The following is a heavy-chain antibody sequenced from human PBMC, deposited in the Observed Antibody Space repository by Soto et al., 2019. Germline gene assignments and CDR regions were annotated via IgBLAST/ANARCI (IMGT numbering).Heavy chain of an antibody. J-gene: IGHJ4*02. V-gene: IGHV1-3*04. CDR2: INTGNGNT. CDR1: GYTFTSYA. CDR3: ASSPHPFYYDSGGSFDS. D-gene: IGHD3-22*01. Sequence: ASVKVSCKASGYTFTSYAMHWVRQAPGQSLEWMGWINTGNGNTKYSQKFQGRVTITRDTSATTAYMELSSLRSEDTAMYYCASSPHPFYYDSGGSFDSGGREPL.